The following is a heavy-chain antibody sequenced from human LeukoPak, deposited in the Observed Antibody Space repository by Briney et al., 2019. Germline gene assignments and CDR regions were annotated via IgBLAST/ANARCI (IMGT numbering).Heavy chain of an antibody. V-gene: IGHV1-18*01. CDR3: ARGGQWLGLNYYYYYGMDV. J-gene: IGHJ6*02. Sequence: ASVKVSCKASGYTFTSYGISWVRQAPGQGLEWMGWISAYNGNTNYAQKLQGRVTMTTDTSTSTAYMELRSLRSDDTAVYYCARGGQWLGLNYYYYYGMDVWGQGTTVTVSS. CDR2: ISAYNGNT. D-gene: IGHD6-19*01. CDR1: GYTFTSYG.